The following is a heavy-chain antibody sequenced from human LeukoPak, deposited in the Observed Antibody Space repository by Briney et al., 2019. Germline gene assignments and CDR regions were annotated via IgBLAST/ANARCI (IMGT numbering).Heavy chain of an antibody. CDR3: ARDLSLGRHDDGEPFDS. V-gene: IGHV1-18*01. J-gene: IGHJ4*02. CDR1: GYTFTNHG. D-gene: IGHD4-17*01. Sequence: SVKVSCKTSGYTFTNHGISWVRQAPGQGLEWMGWISGYNGNTNYVQKFRGRITMTTDTSTSTAYLQLRSLSSDDTALYYCARDLSLGRHDDGEPFDSWGQGTLVTVSS. CDR2: ISGYNGNT.